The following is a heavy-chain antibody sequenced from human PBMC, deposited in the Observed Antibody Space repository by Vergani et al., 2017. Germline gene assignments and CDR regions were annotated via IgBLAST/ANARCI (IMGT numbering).Heavy chain of an antibody. V-gene: IGHV3-7*01. J-gene: IGHJ4*02. D-gene: IGHD2-15*01. CDR3: AMGTRCNSGGICYPFDY. CDR2: IKQDGSEK. Sequence: VQLVESGGGLVQPGGSLRLSCAASGFTFSSYWMSWVRQAPGKGLEWVANIKQDGSEKYYVDSVKGRFTISRDNAKNSLYLQMNSLRAEDTAVYYCAMGTRCNSGGICYPFDYWGQGTRVTVSS. CDR1: GFTFSSYW.